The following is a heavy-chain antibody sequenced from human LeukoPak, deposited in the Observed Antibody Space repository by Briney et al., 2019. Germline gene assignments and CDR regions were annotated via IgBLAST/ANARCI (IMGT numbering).Heavy chain of an antibody. D-gene: IGHD6-19*01. V-gene: IGHV4-59*01. Sequence: SETLSLTCTVSGGSISSYYWSWIRQPPGEGLEWMGYIYYSGSTKYNPSLKSRVTISADTSKNQLSLKLSSVTAADTAFYYCARPRGSGWYGAFDVWGQGTMVSVSS. J-gene: IGHJ3*01. CDR3: ARPRGSGWYGAFDV. CDR2: IYYSGST. CDR1: GGSISSYY.